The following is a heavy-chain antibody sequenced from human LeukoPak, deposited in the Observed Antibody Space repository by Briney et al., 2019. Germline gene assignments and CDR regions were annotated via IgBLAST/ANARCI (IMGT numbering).Heavy chain of an antibody. J-gene: IGHJ4*02. CDR3: AKDKWSPPAPIDY. CDR1: GFTFSSYW. D-gene: IGHD2-8*01. Sequence: PGGSLRLSCAASGFTFSSYWMHWVRQAPGKGLVWVSRINTDGGSTSYADSVKGRFTISRDNSKNTLYLQMNSLRAEDTAVYYCAKDKWSPPAPIDYWGQGTLVTVSS. V-gene: IGHV3-74*01. CDR2: INTDGGST.